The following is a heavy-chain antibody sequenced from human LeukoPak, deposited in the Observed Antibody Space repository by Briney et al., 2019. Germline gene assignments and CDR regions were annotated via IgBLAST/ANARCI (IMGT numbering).Heavy chain of an antibody. J-gene: IGHJ6*02. V-gene: IGHV1-2*02. CDR3: AREAVEMATIHYYYYGMDV. D-gene: IGHD5-24*01. CDR2: INPNSGST. CDR1: GYTFTVYY. Sequence: ASVKVSCKASGYTFTVYYMHWVRQAPGQGLEWMGWINPNSGSTNYAQKFQGRVTMTRDTSISTAYMELSRLRSDDTAVYYCAREAVEMATIHYYYYGMDVWGQGTTVTVSS.